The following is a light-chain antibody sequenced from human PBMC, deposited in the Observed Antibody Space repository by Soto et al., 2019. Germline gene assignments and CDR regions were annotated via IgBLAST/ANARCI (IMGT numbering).Light chain of an antibody. Sequence: DIHMTQSRSALPASVGERCTITCRASQSISNWLAWYQQKPGTAPKVLIYHASNLQSGAPSRFSGSGSGTEFTLTISSLQPDDFATYYCQQYNSYSFGQGTKVDIK. CDR1: QSISNW. CDR2: HAS. CDR3: QQYNSYS. J-gene: IGKJ1*01. V-gene: IGKV1-5*01.